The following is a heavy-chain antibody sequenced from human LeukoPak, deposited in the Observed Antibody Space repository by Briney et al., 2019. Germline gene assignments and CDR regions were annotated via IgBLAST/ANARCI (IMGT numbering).Heavy chain of an antibody. Sequence: SETLSLTCTVSGGSISNYYWSWIRQPPGKRLEWLRYVSYSGSSSSNPSLESRVTISVDMSKNQCSLRLSSVTASDTAVYYCARLQGRGDKYLDSWGQGTLVPVSS. CDR3: ARLQGRGDKYLDS. CDR1: GGSISNYY. CDR2: VSYSGSS. V-gene: IGHV4-59*08. J-gene: IGHJ4*02. D-gene: IGHD7-27*01.